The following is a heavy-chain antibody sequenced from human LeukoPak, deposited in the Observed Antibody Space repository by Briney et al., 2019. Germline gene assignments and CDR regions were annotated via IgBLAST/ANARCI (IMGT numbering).Heavy chain of an antibody. CDR2: IDSSSSYI. CDR1: GFTFNTYS. V-gene: IGHV3-21*01. J-gene: IGHJ4*02. D-gene: IGHD2-15*01. CDR3: ARGIVVVVAATPTFFY. Sequence: GGSLRLSCAASGFTFNTYSMNWVRQAPGKGLEWVSSIDSSSSYIFYADSVKGRFTISRDNAKNSLYLQMNSLRAEDTAVYYCARGIVVVVAATPTFFYWGQGTLVTVSS.